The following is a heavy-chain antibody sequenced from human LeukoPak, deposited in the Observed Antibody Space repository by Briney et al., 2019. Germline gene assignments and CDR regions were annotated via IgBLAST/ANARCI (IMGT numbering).Heavy chain of an antibody. CDR2: INPKTGGT. Sequence: ASVKVSCKASGYTFSDYYIHWVRQAPGQGLEWVGWINPKTGGTDYAQRFQGSVTMTRDTSINTAYMELNRLKFDDTAVFYCARARGLIYSDYDLFHYWGQGTLVTVSS. J-gene: IGHJ4*02. D-gene: IGHD5-12*01. V-gene: IGHV1-2*02. CDR1: GYTFSDYY. CDR3: ARARGLIYSDYDLFHY.